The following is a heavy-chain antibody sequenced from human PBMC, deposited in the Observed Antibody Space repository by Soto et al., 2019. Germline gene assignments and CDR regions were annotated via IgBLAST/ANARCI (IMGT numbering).Heavy chain of an antibody. D-gene: IGHD4-17*01. V-gene: IGHV3-9*01. Sequence: EVQLVESGGGLVQPGRPLRLSCVVSGFTFDDYAMHWVRQAPGKGLEWGSIISWNSGSIDYADSVKGRFSISRDNAKTSLYLQMNSLRPEDTALSYCARDVGSGYGDYVRYFDYWGQGTLVTVSS. CDR1: GFTFDDYA. CDR3: ARDVGSGYGDYVRYFDY. CDR2: ISWNSGSI. J-gene: IGHJ4*02.